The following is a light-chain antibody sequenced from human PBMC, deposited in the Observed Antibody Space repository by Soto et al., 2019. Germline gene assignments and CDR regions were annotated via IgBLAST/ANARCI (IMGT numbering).Light chain of an antibody. CDR1: QSVSIY. CDR3: QQYKSYWT. V-gene: IGKV1-5*01. J-gene: IGKJ1*01. CDR2: ASS. Sequence: DIQMTQSPSSLSASVGDRFTITCRTSQSVSIYVNWYQQKPGKAPILLIYASSSLQSGVPSRFSGSGSGTEFTLTINSLQPDDFATYYCQQYKSYWTFGQGTKVDIK.